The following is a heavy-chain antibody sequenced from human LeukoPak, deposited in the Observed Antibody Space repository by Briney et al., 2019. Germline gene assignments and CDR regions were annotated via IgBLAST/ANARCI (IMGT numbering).Heavy chain of an antibody. J-gene: IGHJ4*02. D-gene: IGHD3-10*01. CDR1: GFTFSSYT. Sequence: GRSLRLSCAASGFTFSSYTMHWVRQARGKGLEWVTLISYDGSNQYYADSVKGRFTISRDNSKNTLYLQMNSLRAEDTAVYYCAKVTYGSGTYGAFDYWGQGTLVTVSS. CDR3: AKVTYGSGTYGAFDY. CDR2: ISYDGSNQ. V-gene: IGHV3-30*04.